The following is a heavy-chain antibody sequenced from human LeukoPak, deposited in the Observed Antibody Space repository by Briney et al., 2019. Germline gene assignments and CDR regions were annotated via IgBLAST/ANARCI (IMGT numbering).Heavy chain of an antibody. CDR3: ARSGGEVATIGTFDI. CDR2: IYISGST. CDR1: GGSISTYY. V-gene: IGHV4-4*07. J-gene: IGHJ3*02. Sequence: PSETLSLTCTVSGGSISTYYWSWIRQPAGKGLEWIGRIYISGSTNYNPSLKSRVTMSLDTSKNQLSLNLRSVTAADTAVYYCARSGGEVATIGTFDIWGQGTMVIVSS. D-gene: IGHD5-24*01.